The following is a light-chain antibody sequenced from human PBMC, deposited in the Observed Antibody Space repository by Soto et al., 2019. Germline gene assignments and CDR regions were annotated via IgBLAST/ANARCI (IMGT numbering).Light chain of an antibody. J-gene: IGKJ2*01. CDR3: QQYNDWPPKQYT. V-gene: IGKV3-15*01. CDR2: GAS. CDR1: QSVSSN. Sequence: EIVMTQSPATLSVSPGERATLSCRASQSVSSNLAWYQQKHGQAPRLLIYGASTRATGIPARFSGSGSGTEVTLTISSLQSEDFAVYYCQQYNDWPPKQYTFGQGTKLEIK.